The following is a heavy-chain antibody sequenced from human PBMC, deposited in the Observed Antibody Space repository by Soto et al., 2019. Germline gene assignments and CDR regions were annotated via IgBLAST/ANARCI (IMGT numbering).Heavy chain of an antibody. D-gene: IGHD4-17*01. V-gene: IGHV3-53*01. Sequence: PGGSLRLSCAASGFTVSSNYMSWVRQALGKGLEWVSVIYSGGSTYYADSVKGRFTISRDNSKNTLYLQMNSLRAEDTAVYYCARGPATTAWFDPWGQGTLVTVSS. CDR1: GFTVSSNY. CDR3: ARGPATTAWFDP. J-gene: IGHJ5*02. CDR2: IYSGGST.